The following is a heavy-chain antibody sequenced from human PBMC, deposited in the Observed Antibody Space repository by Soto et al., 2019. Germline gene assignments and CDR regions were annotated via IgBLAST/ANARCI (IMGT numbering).Heavy chain of an antibody. J-gene: IGHJ4*02. V-gene: IGHV3-66*01. Sequence: GWSLRLSCAASGFTVNSNYMSWFRQAPGKGLECVSFVHPGGTTSYTDSVKGRFTVSRDNSKNILYLQMNTLRAEDTAVYYCAREPPGLGSSSFDFWGQGTLVTVSS. CDR3: AREPPGLGSSSFDF. CDR2: VHPGGTT. D-gene: IGHD6-6*01. CDR1: GFTVNSNY.